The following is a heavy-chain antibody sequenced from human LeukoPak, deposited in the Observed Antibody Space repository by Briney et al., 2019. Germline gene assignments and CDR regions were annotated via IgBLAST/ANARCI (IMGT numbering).Heavy chain of an antibody. D-gene: IGHD3-22*01. V-gene: IGHV1-69*04. CDR3: ARGLPAAMPRYYYDSSGYRALDY. Sequence: AASVKVSCKASGGTFSSYAISWVRQAPGQGLEWMGRISPILGIANYAQKFQGRVTITADKSTSTAYVELSSLRSEDTAVYYCARGLPAAMPRYYYDSSGYRALDYWGQGTLVTVSS. CDR2: ISPILGIA. J-gene: IGHJ4*02. CDR1: GGTFSSYA.